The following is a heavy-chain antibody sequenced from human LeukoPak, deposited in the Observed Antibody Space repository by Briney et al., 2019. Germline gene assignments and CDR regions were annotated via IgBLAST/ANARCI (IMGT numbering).Heavy chain of an antibody. V-gene: IGHV5-51*01. J-gene: IGHJ5*02. CDR2: IYPGDSDT. D-gene: IGHD3-10*01. CDR3: ARRCYYYGSGSYYTANWFDP. CDR1: GYRFTSYW. Sequence: GESLKISCKGSGYRFTSYWIGWVRQMPGKGLEWMGIIYPGDSDTRYSPSFQGQVTISADKSISTAYLQWSSLKASDTAMYYCARRCYYYGSGSYYTANWFDPWGQGTLVTVSS.